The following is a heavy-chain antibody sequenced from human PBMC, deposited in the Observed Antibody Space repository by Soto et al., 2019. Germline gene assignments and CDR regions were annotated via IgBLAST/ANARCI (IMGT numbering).Heavy chain of an antibody. Sequence: SETLSLTCTVSGGSISSYYWSWIRQPPGKGLEWIGYIYYSGSTNYNPSLKSRVTISVDTSKNQFSLKLSSVTAADTAVYYCARVRGRRDWFDPWGQGTLVTVSS. CDR3: ARVRGRRDWFDP. CDR2: IYYSGST. V-gene: IGHV4-59*01. J-gene: IGHJ5*02. D-gene: IGHD6-25*01. CDR1: GGSISSYY.